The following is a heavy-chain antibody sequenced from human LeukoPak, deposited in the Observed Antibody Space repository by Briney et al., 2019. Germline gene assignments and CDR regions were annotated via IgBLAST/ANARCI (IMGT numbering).Heavy chain of an antibody. CDR1: GFIVNTIY. J-gene: IGHJ5*02. CDR3: ATSPNYGDGNALLDL. V-gene: IGHV3-66*01. CDR2: IYVGGNT. Sequence: GGSLRLSCAASGFIVNTIYMSWLRQAPGKGLEWVSVIYVGGNTFDADSVKGRFSISRDNSKNTLYLQMNTLRAEDTAVYYCATSPNYGDGNALLDLWGQGTLVIVSS. D-gene: IGHD2-21*01.